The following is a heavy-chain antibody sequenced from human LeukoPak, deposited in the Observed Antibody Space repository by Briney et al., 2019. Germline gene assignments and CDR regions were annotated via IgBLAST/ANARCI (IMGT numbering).Heavy chain of an antibody. J-gene: IGHJ3*02. V-gene: IGHV1-46*01. D-gene: IGHD6-13*01. CDR3: ARANKEQQLVQGAFDI. Sequence: ASVKVSCKASGYTFTIYYMHWVRQAPGQGLEWMGIINPSGGSTSYAQKFQGRVTMTRDTSTSTVYMELSSLRSEDTAVYYCARANKEQQLVQGAFDIWGQGTMVTVSS. CDR1: GYTFTIYY. CDR2: INPSGGST.